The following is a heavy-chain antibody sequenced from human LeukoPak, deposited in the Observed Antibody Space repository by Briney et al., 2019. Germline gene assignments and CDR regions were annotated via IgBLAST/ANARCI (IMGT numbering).Heavy chain of an antibody. CDR2: ISGSSSDT. CDR3: AKGYNSGWGDAFDV. CDR1: GFSFSNYA. V-gene: IGHV3-23*01. D-gene: IGHD6-19*01. J-gene: IGHJ3*01. Sequence: GGSLRLSCAASGFSFSNYAMSWVRQAPGKGLEWVSLISGSSSDTYYADSVKGRFTISRDNSKNTLSLRMNSLRAEDTALYYCAKGYNSGWGDAFDVWSQGTVVTVSS.